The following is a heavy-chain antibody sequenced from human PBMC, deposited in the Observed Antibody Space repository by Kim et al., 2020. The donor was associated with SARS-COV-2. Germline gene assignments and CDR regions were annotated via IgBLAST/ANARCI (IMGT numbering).Heavy chain of an antibody. J-gene: IGHJ4*02. D-gene: IGHD6-19*01. CDR3: ARLRSSGWYSFDY. V-gene: IGHV5-51*01. Sequence: SPSLQGQVTISADKSISTAYLQWSSLKASDTAMYYCARLRSSGWYSFDYWGQGTLVTVSS.